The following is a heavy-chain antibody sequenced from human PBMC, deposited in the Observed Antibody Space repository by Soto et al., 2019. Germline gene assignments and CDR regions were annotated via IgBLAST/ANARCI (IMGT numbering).Heavy chain of an antibody. CDR1: GFSLSTSGVG. CDR3: ARAGAAARPTYYYFDY. D-gene: IGHD6-6*01. CDR2: IYWDDDK. J-gene: IGHJ4*02. Sequence: QITLKESGPTLLKPTQTLTLTCTFSGFSLSTSGVGVGWIRQPPGKALEWLALIYWDDDKRYSPSLKRRLTTDQDPPPSQVVLPITDMDPVDTATYYCARAGAAARPTYYYFDYWGQGTLVTVS. V-gene: IGHV2-5*02.